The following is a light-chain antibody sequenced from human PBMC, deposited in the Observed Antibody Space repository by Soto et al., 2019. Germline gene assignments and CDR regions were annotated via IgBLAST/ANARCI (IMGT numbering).Light chain of an antibody. CDR2: SAS. Sequence: DIQMTQSPSSLSASVGDRVTITCRASQSISTYLHWYQQKPGKAPRVLISSASTLQSGVPSRFSGSGSGTEFTLTISRLQPEDFATYYCQQSYSNVMYTFGQGTKVDI. CDR3: QQSYSNVMYT. CDR1: QSISTY. J-gene: IGKJ2*01. V-gene: IGKV1-39*01.